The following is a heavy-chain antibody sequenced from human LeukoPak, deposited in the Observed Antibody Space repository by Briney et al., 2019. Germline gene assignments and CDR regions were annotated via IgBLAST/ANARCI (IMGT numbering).Heavy chain of an antibody. V-gene: IGHV4-4*07. Sequence: SETLSLTCTVSGGSISSYYWSWIRQPAGKGLDWIGRIYTSGSTNYNPSLKSRVTMPVDTSKNQFSLTLSSVTAADTAVYYCARGGQWELLFDLHYYYYYYMDVWGKGTTVTISS. CDR2: IYTSGST. CDR3: ARGGQWELLFDLHYYYYYYMDV. CDR1: GGSISSYY. D-gene: IGHD1-26*01. J-gene: IGHJ6*03.